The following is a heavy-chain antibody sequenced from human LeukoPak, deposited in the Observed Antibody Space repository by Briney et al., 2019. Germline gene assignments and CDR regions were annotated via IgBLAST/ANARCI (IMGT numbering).Heavy chain of an antibody. CDR3: ARDVFVDSNYYGMDV. D-gene: IGHD3-10*02. Sequence: SVKVSCKASGGTFSSYAISWVRQAPGQGLEWMGGIIPIFGTANYAQKFQGRVTITADESTSTAYMELSSLRSEDTAVYYCARDVFVDSNYYGMDVWGRGTTVTVSS. CDR2: IIPIFGTA. J-gene: IGHJ6*02. CDR1: GGTFSSYA. V-gene: IGHV1-69*13.